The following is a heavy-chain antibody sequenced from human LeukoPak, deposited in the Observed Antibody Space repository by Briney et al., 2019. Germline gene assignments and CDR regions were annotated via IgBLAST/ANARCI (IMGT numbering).Heavy chain of an antibody. CDR3: ARGSTRTYYDILTGQYFDY. CDR2: INPNNGGT. CDR1: GYTFTGYY. J-gene: IGHJ4*02. V-gene: IGHV1-2*02. Sequence: ASVQVSCKASGYTFTGYYMHWVRQAPGQGREWMGWINPNNGGTNYAQKCQGRITMTRDTSISTAYMELSRLRSDDTAVYYCARGSTRTYYDILTGQYFDYWGQGTLVTVSS. D-gene: IGHD3-9*01.